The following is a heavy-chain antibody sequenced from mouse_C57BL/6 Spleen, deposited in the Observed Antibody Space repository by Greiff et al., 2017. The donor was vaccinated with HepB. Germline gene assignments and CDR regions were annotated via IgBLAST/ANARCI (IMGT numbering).Heavy chain of an antibody. Sequence: QVQLQQPGAELVKPGASVKLSCKASGYTFTSYWMQWVKQRPGQGLEWIGEIDPSDSYTNYNQKFTGKATLTVDTSSSTAYMQLSSLTSEDSAVYYCAREYGSDYWGQGTTLTVSS. D-gene: IGHD1-1*01. CDR3: AREYGSDY. J-gene: IGHJ2*01. CDR1: GYTFTSYW. CDR2: IDPSDSYT. V-gene: IGHV1-50*01.